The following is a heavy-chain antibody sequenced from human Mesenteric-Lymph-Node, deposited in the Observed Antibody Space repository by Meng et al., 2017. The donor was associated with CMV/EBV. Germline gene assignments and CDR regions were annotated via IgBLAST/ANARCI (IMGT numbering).Heavy chain of an antibody. Sequence: GGSLRLSCAASGFTFSDYYMSWIRQAPGKGLEWVSYISSSGSTIYYADSVRGRFTISRDNAKNSLYLQMNSLRAEDTAVYYCARALQQWLPYYYYYGMDVWGQGTTVTVSS. CDR1: GFTFSDYY. D-gene: IGHD6-19*01. CDR2: ISSSGSTI. J-gene: IGHJ6*02. V-gene: IGHV3-11*04. CDR3: ARALQQWLPYYYYYGMDV.